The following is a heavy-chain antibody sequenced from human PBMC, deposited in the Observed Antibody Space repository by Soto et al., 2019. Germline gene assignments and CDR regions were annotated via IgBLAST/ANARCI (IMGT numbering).Heavy chain of an antibody. V-gene: IGHV3-30-3*01. CDR2: ISYDGSNK. CDR3: AREVVPADVGFDYYYYGMDV. Sequence: GGSLRLSCAASGFTFSSYAMHWVRQAPGKGLEWVAVISYDGSNKYYADSVKGRFTISRDNSKNTRYLQMNSLRAEDTAVYYCAREVVPADVGFDYYYYGMDVWGQGTTVTVSS. CDR1: GFTFSSYA. J-gene: IGHJ6*02. D-gene: IGHD2-2*01.